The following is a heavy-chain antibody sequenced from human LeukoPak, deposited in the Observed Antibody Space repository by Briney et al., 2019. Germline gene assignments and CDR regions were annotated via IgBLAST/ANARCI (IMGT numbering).Heavy chain of an antibody. Sequence: QPGGSLRLSCAASGFTFSSYWMHWVRQAPGKGLVWVSRINSDGSSTSYADSVKGRFTISRDNAENTLYLQMNSLRAEDTAVYYCASLGYDFWSGYNYGMDVWGQGTTATVSS. V-gene: IGHV3-74*01. D-gene: IGHD3-3*01. CDR3: ASLGYDFWSGYNYGMDV. CDR1: GFTFSSYW. CDR2: INSDGSST. J-gene: IGHJ6*02.